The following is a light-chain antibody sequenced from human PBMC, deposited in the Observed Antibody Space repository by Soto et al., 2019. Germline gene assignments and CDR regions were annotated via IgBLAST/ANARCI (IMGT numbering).Light chain of an antibody. CDR2: GAS. Sequence: EIVMTQSPATLSVSPGERATLSCRASQSVSSNLAWYQQKPGQAPRLLIYGASTRATGIPARFSGSGSGTEVTLTISSLQSEDVAVYYCQQYNNWMWTFGQGTKVEIK. J-gene: IGKJ1*01. CDR3: QQYNNWMWT. CDR1: QSVSSN. V-gene: IGKV3-15*01.